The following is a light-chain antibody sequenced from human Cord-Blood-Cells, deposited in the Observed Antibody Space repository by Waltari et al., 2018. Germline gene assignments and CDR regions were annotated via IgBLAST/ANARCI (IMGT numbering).Light chain of an antibody. CDR2: DVS. Sequence: QSALTQPASVSGSPGQSITISCTGTSSDAGGYHYVSRYQQHPGKAPKLMIYDVSNRPSGVSNRFSGSKSGNTASLTISGLQAEDEADYYCSSYTSSSTLDVVFGGGTKLTVL. V-gene: IGLV2-14*01. CDR1: SSDAGGYHY. J-gene: IGLJ2*01. CDR3: SSYTSSSTLDVV.